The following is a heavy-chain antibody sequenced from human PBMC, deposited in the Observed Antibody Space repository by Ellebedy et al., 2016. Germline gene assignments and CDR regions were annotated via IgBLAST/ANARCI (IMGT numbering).Heavy chain of an antibody. D-gene: IGHD2-15*01. CDR3: TRVGYCSGGSCYSLDY. Sequence: GGSLRLXCAASGFTFSGSAMHWVRQASGKGLEWVGRIRSKANSYATAYAASVKGRFTISRDDSKNTAYLQMNSLKTEDTAVYYCTRVGYCSGGSCYSLDYWGQGTLVTVSS. CDR2: IRSKANSYAT. CDR1: GFTFSGSA. V-gene: IGHV3-73*01. J-gene: IGHJ4*02.